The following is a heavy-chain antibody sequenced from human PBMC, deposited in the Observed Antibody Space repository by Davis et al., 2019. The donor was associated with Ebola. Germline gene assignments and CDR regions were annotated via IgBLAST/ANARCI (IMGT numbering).Heavy chain of an antibody. D-gene: IGHD2-21*02. CDR3: ARRCGGDCYELDY. Sequence: SETLSLTCTVSGGSISSGDYYWSWIRQPPGKDLEWIGYIYYSGSTYYNPSLKSRVTISVDTSKNQFSLKLSSVTAADTAVYYCARRCGGDCYELDYWGQGTLVTVSS. CDR1: GGSISSGDYY. J-gene: IGHJ4*02. V-gene: IGHV4-30-4*01. CDR2: IYYSGST.